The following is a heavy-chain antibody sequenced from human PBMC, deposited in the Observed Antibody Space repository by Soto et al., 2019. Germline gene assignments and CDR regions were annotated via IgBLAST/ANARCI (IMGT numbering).Heavy chain of an antibody. V-gene: IGHV4-31*03. CDR2: IYYSGST. CDR1: GGSISSGGYY. J-gene: IGHJ4*02. CDR3: ARGRLRVYYFDY. D-gene: IGHD4-17*01. Sequence: PSETLSLTCTVSGGSISSGGYYWSWIRQHPGTGLEWIGYIYYSGSTCYNPSLKSRVTISVDTSKNQFSLKLSSVTAADTAVYYCARGRLRVYYFDYWGQGTLVTV.